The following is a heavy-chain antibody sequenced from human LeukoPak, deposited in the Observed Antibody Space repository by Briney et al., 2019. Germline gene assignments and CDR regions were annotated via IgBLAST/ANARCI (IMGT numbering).Heavy chain of an antibody. CDR1: GFTFSSYS. CDR3: ARGQRRYYDFWSGYSHYYMDV. D-gene: IGHD3-3*01. Sequence: GGSLRLSCAASGFTFSSYSMNWVHQAPGRGLEWVSYISSSSNTIYYADSVKGRFTISRDNAKNSLYLQMNSLRDEDTAVYYCARGQRRYYDFWSGYSHYYMDVWGKGTTVSVSS. J-gene: IGHJ6*03. CDR2: ISSSSNTI. V-gene: IGHV3-48*02.